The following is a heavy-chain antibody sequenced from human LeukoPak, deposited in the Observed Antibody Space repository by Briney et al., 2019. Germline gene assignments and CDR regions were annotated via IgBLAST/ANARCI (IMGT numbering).Heavy chain of an antibody. CDR1: GGSISSYY. CDR2: IYYRGST. V-gene: IGHV4-59*01. Sequence: NTSETLSLTCTVSGGSISSYYWSWIRQPPGRGLEWIGYIYYRGSTNYNPSLKSRVTISVDTSKNQFSLKLSSVTAADTAVDYCARGFYYYGSGSYFDYWGQGTLVTVSS. D-gene: IGHD3-10*01. J-gene: IGHJ4*02. CDR3: ARGFYYYGSGSYFDY.